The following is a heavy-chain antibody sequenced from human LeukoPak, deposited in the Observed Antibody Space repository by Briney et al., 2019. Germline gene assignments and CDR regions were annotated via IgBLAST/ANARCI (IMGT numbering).Heavy chain of an antibody. J-gene: IGHJ4*02. V-gene: IGHV3-23*01. D-gene: IGHD6-19*01. Sequence: GGSLRLSCAASGFTFSSYGMSWVRQAPGKGLEWVSVISGSGGSTYYADSVKGRVTISRDNSKNTLYLQMNSLRAEDTAVYYCAKDYSSSQYYFDYWGQGTLVTVSS. CDR1: GFTFSSYG. CDR2: ISGSGGST. CDR3: AKDYSSSQYYFDY.